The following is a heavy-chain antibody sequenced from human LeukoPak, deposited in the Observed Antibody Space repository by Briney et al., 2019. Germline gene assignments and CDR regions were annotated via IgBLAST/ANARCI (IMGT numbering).Heavy chain of an antibody. Sequence: GGSLRLSCAASGFTFSNYAMHWVRQAPGKGLEWVAFVSHDGSNKYYADSVKGRFTISRDNSKNTLYLQMNSLRAEDTAVYYCARGGPIVATPLAYWGQGTLVTVSS. V-gene: IGHV3-30-3*01. CDR2: VSHDGSNK. CDR3: ARGGPIVATPLAY. CDR1: GFTFSNYA. D-gene: IGHD5-12*01. J-gene: IGHJ4*02.